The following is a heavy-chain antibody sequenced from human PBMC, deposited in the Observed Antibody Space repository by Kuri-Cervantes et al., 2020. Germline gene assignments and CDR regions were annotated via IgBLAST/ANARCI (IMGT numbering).Heavy chain of an antibody. Sequence: SETLSLTCAVYGGSFSGYHWTWIRQPPGKGLEWIGEINHSGSTNYNPSLKSRVTISVDTSKNQFSLKLSSVTAADTAVYYCARVVFRYYYDSSAQLGNWFDPWGQGTLVTVSS. J-gene: IGHJ5*02. V-gene: IGHV4-34*01. CDR2: INHSGST. CDR1: GGSFSGYH. D-gene: IGHD3-22*01. CDR3: ARVVFRYYYDSSAQLGNWFDP.